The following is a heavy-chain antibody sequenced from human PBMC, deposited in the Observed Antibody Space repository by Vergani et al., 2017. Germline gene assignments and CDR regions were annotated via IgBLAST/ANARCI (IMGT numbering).Heavy chain of an antibody. Sequence: QLQLQQSGPGLGKPSETLFLTCTVPADSISSVSYYWCWIRQPPGKSLEGIGSIYYSGLTYYNPSIKSRVAISVDASTNQFSQKVTSVTAADTAVYFCARQRPGSGWSPGNFDDWGQGILVTVSS. CDR2: IYYSGLT. CDR3: ARQRPGSGWSPGNFDD. V-gene: IGHV4-39*01. J-gene: IGHJ4*02. D-gene: IGHD6-19*01. CDR1: ADSISSVSYY.